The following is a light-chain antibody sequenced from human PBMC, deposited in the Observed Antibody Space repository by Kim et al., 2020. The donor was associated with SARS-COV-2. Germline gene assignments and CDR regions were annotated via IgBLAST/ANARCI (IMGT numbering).Light chain of an antibody. CDR3: SSYTSSSTLEWV. CDR1: SSDVGGYNY. V-gene: IGLV2-14*03. CDR2: DVS. J-gene: IGLJ3*02. Sequence: QSALTQPASVSGSPGQSITISCTGTSSDVGGYNYVSWYQQHPGKAPKLMIYDVSNRPSGVSNRFSDSKSGNTASLTISGLQAEDEADYYCSSYTSSSTLEWVFGGGTQLTVL.